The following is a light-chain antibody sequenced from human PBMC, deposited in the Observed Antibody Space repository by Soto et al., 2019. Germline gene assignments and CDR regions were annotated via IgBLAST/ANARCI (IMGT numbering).Light chain of an antibody. V-gene: IGKV1-17*01. CDR1: QDIRID. J-gene: IGKJ1*01. CDR3: LQHNNYPPT. CDR2: AAS. Sequence: DIQMTQSPSSLSASVGDRVTITCRASQDIRIDLGWFQQKPGKAPKRLIYAASSLQSGVTSRFSGSGSGTEFTLTISSLQPEDFATYYCLQHNNYPPTFGQGTKVEI.